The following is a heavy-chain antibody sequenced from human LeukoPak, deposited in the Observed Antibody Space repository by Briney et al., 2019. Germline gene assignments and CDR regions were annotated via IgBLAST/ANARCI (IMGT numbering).Heavy chain of an antibody. J-gene: IGHJ4*02. V-gene: IGHV1-8*01. CDR2: MNPNSGNT. CDR3: ASRRDLRGSGSYYIFDY. Sequence: GASVKVSCKASGYTFTSYDINWVRQATGQGLEWMGWMNPNSGNTGYAQKFQGRVTMTRNTSISTAYMELSSLRSEDTAVYYCASRRDLRGSGSYYIFDYWGQGTLVTVSS. D-gene: IGHD3-10*01. CDR1: GYTFTSYD.